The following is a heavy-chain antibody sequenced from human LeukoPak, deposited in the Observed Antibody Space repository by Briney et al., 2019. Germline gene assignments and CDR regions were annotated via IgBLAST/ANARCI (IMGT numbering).Heavy chain of an antibody. CDR1: GDSVSSNSAA. J-gene: IGHJ6*02. D-gene: IGHD2-15*01. CDR3: AREGMVGYCSGGSCYLDIYGMDV. Sequence: SQTLSLTCAISGDSVSSNSAAWNWIRQSPSRGLEWLGRTYYRSKWYNDYAVSVKSRITTNPDTSKNQFSLQLNSVTPEDTAVYYCAREGMVGYCSGGSCYLDIYGMDVWGQGTTVTVSS. CDR2: TYYRSKWYN. V-gene: IGHV6-1*01.